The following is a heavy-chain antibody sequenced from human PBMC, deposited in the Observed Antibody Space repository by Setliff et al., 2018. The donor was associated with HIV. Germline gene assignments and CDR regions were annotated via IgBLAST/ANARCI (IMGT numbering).Heavy chain of an antibody. CDR1: DSGTYY. J-gene: IGHJ4*02. CDR3: ARAAAGNTGPFDL. D-gene: IGHD4-17*01. V-gene: IGHV4-4*07. Sequence: SETLSLTCTVSDSGTYYWSWIRQPAGRGLEWIGRVSSRGDTNYNPSLKSRVTMSVDTSKNQFSLKLTSVTASDTAVYYCARAAAGNTGPFDLWGQGSPATVS. CDR2: VSSRGDT.